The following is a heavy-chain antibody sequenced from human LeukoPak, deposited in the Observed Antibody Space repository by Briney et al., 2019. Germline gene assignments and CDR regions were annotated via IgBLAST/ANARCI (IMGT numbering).Heavy chain of an antibody. CDR2: IIPIFGTA. D-gene: IGHD3-22*01. CDR3: ARAPSYYYDSSGYYYDY. V-gene: IGHV1-69*13. CDR1: GYTFTSYD. Sequence: ASVKVSCKASGYTFTSYDINWVRQAPGQGLEWMGGIIPIFGTANYAQKFQGRVTITADESTSTAYMELSSLRSEDTAVYYCARAPSYYYDSSGYYYDYWGQGTLVTVSS. J-gene: IGHJ4*02.